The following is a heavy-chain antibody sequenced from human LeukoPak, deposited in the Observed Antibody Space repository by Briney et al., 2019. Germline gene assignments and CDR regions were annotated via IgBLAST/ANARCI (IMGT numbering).Heavy chain of an antibody. Sequence: SETLSLTCTVSGGSISSGGYYWSWIRQHPGKGLEWIGYIYYSGSTYDNPSLKSRVTISVDTSKNQFSLKLSSVTAADTAVYYCVGTNYYDSSGFDYWGQGTLVTVSS. CDR2: IYYSGST. J-gene: IGHJ4*02. D-gene: IGHD3-22*01. CDR1: GGSISSGGYY. CDR3: VGTNYYDSSGFDY. V-gene: IGHV4-31*03.